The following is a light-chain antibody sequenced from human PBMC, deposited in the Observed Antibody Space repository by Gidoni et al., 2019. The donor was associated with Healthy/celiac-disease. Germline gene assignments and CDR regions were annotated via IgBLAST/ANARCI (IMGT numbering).Light chain of an antibody. CDR1: QRISSY. Sequence: IHISPSPSSLSASVGDRVTITCRASQRISSYLNWYQQKPGKAPKLLIYAASSLQSGVPSRFSGSGSGTDFTLTISSLQPEDFATYYCQQSYSTPFRFGQGTKVEIK. J-gene: IGKJ2*03. V-gene: IGKV1-39*01. CDR2: AAS. CDR3: QQSYSTPFR.